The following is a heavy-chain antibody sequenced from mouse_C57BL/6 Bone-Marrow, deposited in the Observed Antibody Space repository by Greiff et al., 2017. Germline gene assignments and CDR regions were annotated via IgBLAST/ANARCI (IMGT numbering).Heavy chain of an antibody. CDR3: ARGDYDWFAY. J-gene: IGHJ3*01. CDR1: GYTFTSYG. D-gene: IGHD2-4*01. V-gene: IGHV1-81*01. Sequence: VQLQQSGAELARPGASVKLSCKASGYTFTSYGISWVQQRPGQCLEWIGEIYPRSGNTYYNEKFKGKATLTADKSSSTAYMELRSLTSEDSAVYFCARGDYDWFAYWGQGTLVTVSA. CDR2: IYPRSGNT.